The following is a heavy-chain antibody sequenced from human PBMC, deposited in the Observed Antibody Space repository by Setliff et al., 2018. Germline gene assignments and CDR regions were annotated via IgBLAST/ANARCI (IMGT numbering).Heavy chain of an antibody. CDR1: GGTFSSYA. J-gene: IGHJ3*02. D-gene: IGHD4-17*01. V-gene: IGHV1-69*13. CDR3: ARGGRADYTFDI. Sequence: SVKVSCKASGGTFSSYAIRGVRQAPGQGLEWVGGSIPIFGTANYAQKFQGRVTITADESTSTAYMELSSLRSEDTAVYYCARGGRADYTFDIWGQGTMVTVSS. CDR2: SIPIFGTA.